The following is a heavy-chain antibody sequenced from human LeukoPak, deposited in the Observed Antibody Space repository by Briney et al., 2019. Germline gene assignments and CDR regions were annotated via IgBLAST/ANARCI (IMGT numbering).Heavy chain of an antibody. CDR3: ARDRAAMGPDYYYYYGMDV. CDR2: IYYSGST. V-gene: IGHV4-39*07. Sequence: PSETLSLTRTVSGGSISSSSYYWGWIRQPPGKGLEWIGSIYYSGSTYYNPSLKSRVTISVDTSNNQFSLKLSSVTAADTAVYYCARDRAAMGPDYYYYYGMDVWGQGTTVTVSS. CDR1: GGSISSSSYY. J-gene: IGHJ6*02. D-gene: IGHD5-18*01.